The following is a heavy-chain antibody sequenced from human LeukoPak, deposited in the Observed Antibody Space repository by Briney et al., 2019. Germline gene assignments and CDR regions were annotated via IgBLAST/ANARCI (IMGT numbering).Heavy chain of an antibody. CDR2: ISAYNGNT. CDR1: GGTFSSYG. J-gene: IGHJ2*01. D-gene: IGHD5-24*01. Sequence: ASVKVSCKASGGTFSSYGISWVRQAPGQGLEWMGWISAYNGNTNYAQKLQGRVTMTTDTSTSTAYMELRSLRSDDTAVYYCARDSDGYNFNWYFDPWGRGTLVTVSS. V-gene: IGHV1-18*01. CDR3: ARDSDGYNFNWYFDP.